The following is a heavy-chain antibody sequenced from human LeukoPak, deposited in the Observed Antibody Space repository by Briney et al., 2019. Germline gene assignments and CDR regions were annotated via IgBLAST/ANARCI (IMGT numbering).Heavy chain of an antibody. CDR3: ARDKGLAIRAYDI. D-gene: IGHD3-9*01. V-gene: IGHV3-21*06. J-gene: IGHJ3*02. CDR1: GFTFSTDN. CDR2: IDAAGNYT. Sequence: GRSLRLSCVAAGFTFSTDNMNWVRHAPGKGLHSVAFIDAAGNYTQCAASVKGRFIISRDNGQNSLFLEVNSLRVEDTAVYYCARDKGLAIRAYDIWGQGTMVTVSS.